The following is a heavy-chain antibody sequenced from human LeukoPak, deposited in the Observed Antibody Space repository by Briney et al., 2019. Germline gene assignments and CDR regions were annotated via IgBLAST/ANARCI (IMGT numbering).Heavy chain of an antibody. CDR3: ARGYCSGGSCCDY. Sequence: PGRSLRLSCAASGFTFSSYAMHWVRQAPGKGLEWVALISYDGSNKYYADSVKGRFTISRDNSKNTLYLQMNSLRAEDTAVYYCARGYCSGGSCCDYWGQGTLVTVSS. CDR1: GFTFSSYA. CDR2: ISYDGSNK. J-gene: IGHJ4*02. V-gene: IGHV3-30-3*01. D-gene: IGHD2-15*01.